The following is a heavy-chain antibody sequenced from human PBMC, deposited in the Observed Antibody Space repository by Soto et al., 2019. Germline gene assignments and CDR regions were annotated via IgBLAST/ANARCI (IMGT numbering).Heavy chain of an antibody. Sequence: QLPLVQSGAEVKKTGSSVKASCTASGYTFTYRYLHWVRQAPGQALERMGWITGLNGDTNFAQKFQGRGTITRDRSMTTASMELSSLTSDDTGIYYCATPGAYGGPSYGMDVWGQGTSVTVSS. CDR1: GYTFTYRY. V-gene: IGHV1-45*02. J-gene: IGHJ6*02. CDR2: ITGLNGDT. D-gene: IGHD3-10*01. CDR3: ATPGAYGGPSYGMDV.